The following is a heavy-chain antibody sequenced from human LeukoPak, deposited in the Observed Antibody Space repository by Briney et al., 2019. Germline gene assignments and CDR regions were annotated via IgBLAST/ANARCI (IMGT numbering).Heavy chain of an antibody. CDR3: ATSTAAAGTD. CDR2: IWYDGSNK. CDR1: GFTFSSYG. Sequence: PGRSLRLSCAASGFTFSSYGMHWVRQAPGKGLEWVAVIWYDGSNKYYADSVKGRFTISRDNAQNSLYLQMNSLRAEDTAIYYCATSTAAAGTDWGQGTLVTVSS. V-gene: IGHV3-33*03. D-gene: IGHD6-13*01. J-gene: IGHJ4*02.